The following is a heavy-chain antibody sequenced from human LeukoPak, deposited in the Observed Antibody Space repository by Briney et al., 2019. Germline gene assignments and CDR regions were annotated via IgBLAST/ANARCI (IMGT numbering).Heavy chain of an antibody. J-gene: IGHJ4*02. CDR2: ISSSSSTI. V-gene: IGHV3-48*01. CDR1: GFTFIDYS. Sequence: PGGSLRLSCAASGFTFIDYSMNWVRQAPGKGLEWVSYISSSSSTIYYTDSVKGRFTISRDNAKNSLYLQMNTLRAEDTAVYYCATFIVGPYYFDYWGQGTLVTVSS. CDR3: ATFIVGPYYFDY. D-gene: IGHD1-26*01.